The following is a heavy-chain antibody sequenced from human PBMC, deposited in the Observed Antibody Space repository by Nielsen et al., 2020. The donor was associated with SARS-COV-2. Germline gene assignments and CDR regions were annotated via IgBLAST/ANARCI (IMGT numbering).Heavy chain of an antibody. V-gene: IGHV3-66*01. CDR3: ARDNWGRMDV. Sequence: GGSLRLSCAATGFPVSSNYMSWVRQAAGKGLEWVSVIYTDGSASYADSMKGRFTASRDNSKNTVYLQMNSLRAEDTAVYYCARDNWGRMDVWGQGTTVTVSS. CDR1: GFPVSSNY. CDR2: IYTDGSA. D-gene: IGHD7-27*01. J-gene: IGHJ6*02.